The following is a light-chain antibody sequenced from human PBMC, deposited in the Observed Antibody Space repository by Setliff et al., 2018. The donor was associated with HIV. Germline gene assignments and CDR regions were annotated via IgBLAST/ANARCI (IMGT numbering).Light chain of an antibody. CDR2: DVT. V-gene: IGLV2-14*03. J-gene: IGLJ1*01. Sequence: QSALAQPASVSGSPGQSITISCIGTSSDVGGYDFVSWYQQRPGKAPKLIIFDVTERPSGVSHRFSRSKSGNTASLTISGLQTEDEADYFCASYRSPATYVFGIGTKVTVL. CDR1: SSDVGGYDF. CDR3: ASYRSPATYV.